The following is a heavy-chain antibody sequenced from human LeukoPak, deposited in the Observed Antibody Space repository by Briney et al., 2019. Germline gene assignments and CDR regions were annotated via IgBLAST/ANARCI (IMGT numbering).Heavy chain of an antibody. J-gene: IGHJ3*01. D-gene: IGHD6-19*01. CDR2: IYPGDSDT. CDR3: ARQKYSSGHDGFDV. V-gene: IGHV5-51*01. Sequence: GESLKISCKVSGYTFSTYWIGWVRQVPGKGLEWMGIIYPGDSDTRYNPSFQGQVTISADKSINTAYLQWSSLKASATGIYYCARQKYSSGHDGFDVWGQGTMVTVSS. CDR1: GYTFSTYW.